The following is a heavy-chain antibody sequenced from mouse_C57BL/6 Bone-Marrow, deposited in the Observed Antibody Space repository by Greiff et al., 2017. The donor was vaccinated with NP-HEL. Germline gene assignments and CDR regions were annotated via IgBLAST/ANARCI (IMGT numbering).Heavy chain of an antibody. CDR1: GYSITRGYY. CDR2: ISYDGSH. D-gene: IGHD2-3*01. Sequence: EVKLMESGPGLVKPSQSLSLTCSVTGYSITRGYYWNWIRQFPGNNLEWMGYISYDGSHNYNPSLQNRISITRDTSKNQFFLKLNSLTTEDTATYYCASNYDGYYVFFDYWGQGTTLTVSS. V-gene: IGHV3-6*01. CDR3: ASNYDGYYVFFDY. J-gene: IGHJ2*01.